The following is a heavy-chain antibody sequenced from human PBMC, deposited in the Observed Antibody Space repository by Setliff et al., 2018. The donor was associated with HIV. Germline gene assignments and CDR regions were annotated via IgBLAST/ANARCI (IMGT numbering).Heavy chain of an antibody. J-gene: IGHJ5*02. Sequence: SETLSLTCAVYGGSLSGHYWTWIRQPPGEGLEWIGEINHSGKTNYNPSLKSRVTISVDPSKNQFSLKLSSVTATDTAMYYCASANWNYLGYWFDPWGQGTLVTVSS. D-gene: IGHD1-7*01. V-gene: IGHV4-34*01. CDR3: ASANWNYLGYWFDP. CDR1: GGSLSGHY. CDR2: INHSGKT.